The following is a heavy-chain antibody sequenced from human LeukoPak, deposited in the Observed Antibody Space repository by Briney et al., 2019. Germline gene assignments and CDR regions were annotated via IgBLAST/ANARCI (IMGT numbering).Heavy chain of an antibody. CDR2: IYYSGST. V-gene: IGHV4-39*01. D-gene: IGHD6-19*01. CDR1: GGSISSSSYY. J-gene: IGHJ4*02. CDR3: ASIRLGTRSHDY. Sequence: SETLSLTCSVSGGSISSSSYYWGWIRQPPGKGLEWIGSIYYSGSTYYNPSLKSRVTISVDTSKNQFSLKLSSVTAADTAVYYCASIRLGTRSHDYWGQGTLVTVSS.